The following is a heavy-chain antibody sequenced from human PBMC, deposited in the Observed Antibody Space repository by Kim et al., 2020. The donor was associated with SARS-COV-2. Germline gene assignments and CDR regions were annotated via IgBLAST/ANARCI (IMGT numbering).Heavy chain of an antibody. V-gene: IGHV3-23*01. CDR3: AKDRWSCRTTGCPGNFDY. CDR2: ISSSGGTT. D-gene: IGHD3-10*02. CDR1: GLIFSSYA. J-gene: IGHJ4*02. Sequence: GGSLRLSCAASGLIFSSYAMSWVRQAPGKGLEWVSGISSSGGTTYYADSVKGRFTISRDNSKNTLYLEMNNLRVEDTAVYYCAKDRWSCRTTGCPGNFDYWGQGTLVTVSS.